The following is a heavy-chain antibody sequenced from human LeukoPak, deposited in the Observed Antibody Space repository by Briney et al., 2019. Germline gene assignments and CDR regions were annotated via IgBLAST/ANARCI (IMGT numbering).Heavy chain of an antibody. CDR2: ISYDGSNK. V-gene: IGHV3-30-3*01. Sequence: GGSLRLSCAASGFTFSSYAMHWVRQAPGKGLEWVAVISYDGSNKYYADSVKGRFTISRDNAKNSLYLQMNSLRAEDMALYYCAKDITREWSGNFHYWGQGTLVTVSS. CDR3: AKDITREWSGNFHY. CDR1: GFTFSSYA. J-gene: IGHJ4*02. D-gene: IGHD3-3*01.